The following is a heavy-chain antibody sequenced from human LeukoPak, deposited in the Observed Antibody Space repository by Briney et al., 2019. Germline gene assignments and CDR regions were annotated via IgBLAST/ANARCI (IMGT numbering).Heavy chain of an antibody. CDR2: ISPDDSDT. CDR1: GYTFTKYW. J-gene: IGHJ5*02. V-gene: IGHV5-51*01. Sequence: GASLKISCKASGYTFTKYWIGWVRQMPGKGLEWMGIISPDDSDTRYTPSFQGQVTISADKSVNTAYLQWTSLTASDTAMYYCARTAHEYQVPWGFDPWGQGTLVTVSS. D-gene: IGHD6-6*01. CDR3: ARTAHEYQVPWGFDP.